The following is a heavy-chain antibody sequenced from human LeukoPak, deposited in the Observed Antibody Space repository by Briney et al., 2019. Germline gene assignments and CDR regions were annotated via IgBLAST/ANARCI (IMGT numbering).Heavy chain of an antibody. CDR3: ARVYSSSWYFDY. CDR1: GFTFSTYS. D-gene: IGHD6-13*01. V-gene: IGHV3-21*01. CDR2: ISSSSSYI. Sequence: PGGSLRLSCAASGFTFSTYSMTWVRQAPGKGLDWVSSISSSSSYIYYADSVKGRFTISRDNAKNSLYLQMNSLRVKDTAVYYCARVYSSSWYFDYWGQGTLVTVSS. J-gene: IGHJ4*02.